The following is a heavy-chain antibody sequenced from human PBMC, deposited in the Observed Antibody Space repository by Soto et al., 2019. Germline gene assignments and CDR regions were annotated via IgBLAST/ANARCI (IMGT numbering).Heavy chain of an antibody. CDR1: GGSFSGYY. D-gene: IGHD6-19*01. V-gene: IGHV4-34*01. Sequence: PSETLSLTCAVYGGSFSGYYWSWIRQRPGKGLEWIGEINHSGSTNYNPSLKSRVTISVDTSKNQFSLKLSSVTAADTAVYYCARGGSSGWPGSGRASYYYGMDVWGQGTTVTVSS. CDR2: INHSGST. J-gene: IGHJ6*02. CDR3: ARGGSSGWPGSGRASYYYGMDV.